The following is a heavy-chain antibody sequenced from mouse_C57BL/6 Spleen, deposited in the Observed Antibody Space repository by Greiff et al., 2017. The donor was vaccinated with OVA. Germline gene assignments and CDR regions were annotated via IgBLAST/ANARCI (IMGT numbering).Heavy chain of an antibody. Sequence: QVQLQQPGAELVKPGASVKMSCKASGYTFTSYWITWVKQRPGQGLEWIGDIYPGSGSTNYNEKFKSKATLTVDTSSSTAYMQLSSLTSEYSAVYYCARSGYYSNYVWFAYWGKGTLVTVSA. CDR3: ARSGYYSNYVWFAY. J-gene: IGHJ3*01. D-gene: IGHD2-5*01. V-gene: IGHV1-55*01. CDR2: IYPGSGST. CDR1: GYTFTSYW.